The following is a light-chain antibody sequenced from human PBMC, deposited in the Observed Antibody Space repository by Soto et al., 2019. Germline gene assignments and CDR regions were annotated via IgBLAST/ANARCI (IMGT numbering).Light chain of an antibody. CDR3: CSYAGLSTPYG. CDR1: SSDVGAYNL. Sequence: QSVLAQPASVSGSPGQSITISCTGTSSDVGAYNLVSWYQQHPGKAPKLIIYDGNKWPSGVSNRFSASKSGNTASLTISRLQAEDEADYYCCSYAGLSTPYGFGTGTKVTVL. J-gene: IGLJ1*01. CDR2: DGN. V-gene: IGLV2-23*01.